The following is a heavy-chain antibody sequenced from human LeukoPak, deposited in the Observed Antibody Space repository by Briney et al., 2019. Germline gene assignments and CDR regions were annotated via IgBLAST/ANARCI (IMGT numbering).Heavy chain of an antibody. D-gene: IGHD3-10*01. J-gene: IGHJ4*02. CDR3: AKDRISYTTSPGELSH. CDR1: GFIFNTYA. CDR2: IRGSGEST. V-gene: IGHV3-23*01. Sequence: GGSLRLSCAASGFIFNTYAMSWVRQAPGKGLEWVSTIRGSGESTHYAHSVQGRFTISRDNSLYTVYLQMDSLRGDDTAVYYCAKDRISYTTSPGELSHWGQGTLVIVSS.